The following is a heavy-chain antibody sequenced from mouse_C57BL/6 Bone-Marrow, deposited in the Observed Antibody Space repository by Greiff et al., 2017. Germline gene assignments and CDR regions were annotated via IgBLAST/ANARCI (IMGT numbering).Heavy chain of an antibody. Sequence: QVHVKQPGAELVKPGASVKLSCKASGYTFTSYWMHWVKQRPGQGLEWIGMIHPNSGSTNYNEKFKSKATLTVDKSSSTAYMQLSSLTSEDSAVYYCARWDYYDDEFDVWGTGTTVTVSS. CDR1: GYTFTSYW. CDR2: IHPNSGST. J-gene: IGHJ1*03. CDR3: ARWDYYDDEFDV. D-gene: IGHD2-4*01. V-gene: IGHV1-64*01.